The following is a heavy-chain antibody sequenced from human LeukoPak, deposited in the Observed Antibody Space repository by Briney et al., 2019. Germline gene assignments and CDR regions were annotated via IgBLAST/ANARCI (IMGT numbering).Heavy chain of an antibody. J-gene: IGHJ6*03. CDR2: IYPGDSDT. V-gene: IGHV5-51*01. D-gene: IGHD2-8*01. CDR1: GSRFTDYW. CDR3: ARHTRMDPYDYYMDV. Sequence: GGSRKISGKGSGSRFTDYWIAGVRQMPGKGLEGRGIIYPGDSDTRFSTSFEGQVTMSETISRRTTSLQWSSLKASDTAMYCCARHTRMDPYDYYMDVWGKGTTVTVSS.